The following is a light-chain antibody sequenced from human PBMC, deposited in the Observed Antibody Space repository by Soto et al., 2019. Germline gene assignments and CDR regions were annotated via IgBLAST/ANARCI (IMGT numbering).Light chain of an antibody. CDR3: QQYGSTPKT. CDR1: QSVRSSY. Sequence: EIVLTQSPGTLSLSPGERATLSCRASQSVRSSYLAWFQQKPGQAPRLLIYGASSRATGIPDRFSGSESGTDFPITISRLEPEDFAVYYCQQYGSTPKTFGQGTKLEIK. CDR2: GAS. V-gene: IGKV3-20*01. J-gene: IGKJ2*01.